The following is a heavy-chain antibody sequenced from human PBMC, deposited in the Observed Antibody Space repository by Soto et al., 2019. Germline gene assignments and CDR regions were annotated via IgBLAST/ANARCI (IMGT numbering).Heavy chain of an antibody. CDR2: IIPMFGIA. D-gene: IGHD2-2*01. CDR3: ARDWGRSDVIPAAISAMDV. V-gene: IGHV1-69*08. J-gene: IGHJ6*02. Sequence: QVQLVQSGAEVKRPGSSVKVSCKGSGDTFNRYTVTWVRQAPGQGLEWMGRIIPMFGIASYAQNFQGRVTMTADXSXXXAXXELSSLRSEDTAVYYCARDWGRSDVIPAAISAMDVWGQGTSVTVSS. CDR1: GDTFNRYT.